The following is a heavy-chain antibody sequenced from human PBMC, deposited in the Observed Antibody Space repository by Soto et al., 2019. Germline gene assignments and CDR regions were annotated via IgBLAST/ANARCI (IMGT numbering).Heavy chain of an antibody. Sequence: QITLKESGPPLVKPTQTLTLTCTFSGFSLSTSGVGVGWIRQPPGKALEWLTFIYWDYDKRNSPFLKSRLTITKDPSKNQVILTMTNIDPVDTATYYCAHLVVAGITYYFATWGQGTLVTVSS. D-gene: IGHD2-15*01. CDR1: GFSLSTSGVG. CDR2: IYWDYDK. CDR3: AHLVVAGITYYFAT. J-gene: IGHJ4*02. V-gene: IGHV2-5*02.